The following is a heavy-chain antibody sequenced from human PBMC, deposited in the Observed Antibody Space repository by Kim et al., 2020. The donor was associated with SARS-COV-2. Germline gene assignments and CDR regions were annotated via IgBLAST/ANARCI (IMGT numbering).Heavy chain of an antibody. CDR3: ASGGVRGVNPTYIDY. CDR2: IIPIFGTA. J-gene: IGHJ4*02. V-gene: IGHV1-69*13. Sequence: SVKVSCKASGGTFSSYAISWVRQAPGQGLEWMGGIIPIFGTANYAQKFQGRVTITADESTSTAYMELSSLRSEDTAVYYCASGGVRGVNPTYIDYWGQGTLVTVSS. CDR1: GGTFSSYA. D-gene: IGHD3-10*01.